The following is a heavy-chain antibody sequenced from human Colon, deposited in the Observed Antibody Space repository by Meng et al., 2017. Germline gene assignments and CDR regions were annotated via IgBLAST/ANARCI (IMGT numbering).Heavy chain of an antibody. CDR1: GGSITTNSY. Sequence: QMQLLESGPGLVQPSGTLSLTCAGFGGSITTNSYWSWVRQSPEKGLEWIGQIDHRGDPYYNPSLKSRVTMSVDRSKSQVSLQLTSVTAADTAVYYCARHGGYYQDYWGQGTLVTVSS. J-gene: IGHJ4*02. CDR2: IDHRGDP. V-gene: IGHV4-4*02. CDR3: ARHGGYYQDY. D-gene: IGHD4-23*01.